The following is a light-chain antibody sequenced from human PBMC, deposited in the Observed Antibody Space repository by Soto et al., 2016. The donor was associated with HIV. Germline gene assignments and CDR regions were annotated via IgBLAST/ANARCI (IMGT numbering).Light chain of an antibody. V-gene: IGLV3-21*03. CDR1: NIGSKS. J-gene: IGLJ2*01. Sequence: SYELTQPPSVSVAPGKTARITCGGNNIGSKSVHWYQQKPGQAPVLVVYDDSDRPPGIPERFSGSNSGNTATLTISRVEVGDEADYYCQVWHSSSEHVVFGGGTKLTVL. CDR2: DDS. CDR3: QVWHSSSEHVV.